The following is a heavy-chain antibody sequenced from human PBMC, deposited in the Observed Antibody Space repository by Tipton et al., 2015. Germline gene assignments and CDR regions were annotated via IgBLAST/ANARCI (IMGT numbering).Heavy chain of an antibody. CDR3: ARGGAGYYYDSVGYLS. CDR2: IFHSGST. D-gene: IGHD3-22*01. Sequence: TLSLTCSVYGGSVTSNNYFWSWIRQPPGKGLEWFGYIFHSGSTSYNPSLRSRVFISIDTSKNQFSLKLNSVTAADTAVYYCARGGAGYYYDSVGYLSWGQGTLVTVSS. V-gene: IGHV4-61*01. J-gene: IGHJ5*02. CDR1: GGSVTSNNYF.